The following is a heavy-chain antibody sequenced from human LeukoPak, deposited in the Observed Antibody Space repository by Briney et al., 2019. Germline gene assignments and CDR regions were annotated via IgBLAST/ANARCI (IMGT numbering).Heavy chain of an antibody. CDR1: GGSISSGGYY. CDR2: IYYIGST. CDR3: ARAPRSYDSSGYCDY. V-gene: IGHV4-31*03. J-gene: IGHJ4*02. Sequence: SQTLSLTCTVSGGSISSGGYYWSWIRQHPGKGLEWIGYIYYIGSTYYNPSLKSRVTISVDTSKNQFSLKLSSVTAADTAVYYCARAPRSYDSSGYCDYWGQGTLVTVSS. D-gene: IGHD3-22*01.